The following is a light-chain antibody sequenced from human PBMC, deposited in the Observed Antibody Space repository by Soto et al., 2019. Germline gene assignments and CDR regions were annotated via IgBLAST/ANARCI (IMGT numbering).Light chain of an antibody. V-gene: IGLV6-57*04. CDR2: EDN. J-gene: IGLJ2*01. Sequence: NFMLTQPHSVSESPGKTVTISCTRSSGSIASNYVQWYQPRPGSAPTTVIYEDNQRPSGVPDRVSGSIDSSSNSASLTISGLKTEDEDDYYCQSYDSSNVVFGGGTKLTVL. CDR1: SGSIASNY. CDR3: QSYDSSNVV.